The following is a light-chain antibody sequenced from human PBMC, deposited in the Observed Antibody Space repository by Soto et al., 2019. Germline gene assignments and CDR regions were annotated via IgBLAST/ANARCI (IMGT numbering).Light chain of an antibody. J-gene: IGKJ4*01. CDR3: KQYNSYPLT. Sequence: DIQMTRSPSTLSASVGDRVTITCRASQSISSWLAWYQQKPGKAPKLLIYDASSLESGVPSRFSGSGSGTEFTLTISSLQPDDFATYYCKQYNSYPLTFGGGTKVEIX. CDR1: QSISSW. V-gene: IGKV1-5*01. CDR2: DAS.